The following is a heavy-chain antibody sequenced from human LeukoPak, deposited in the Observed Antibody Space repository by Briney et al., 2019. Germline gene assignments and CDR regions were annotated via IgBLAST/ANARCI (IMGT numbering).Heavy chain of an antibody. CDR1: GFIFKDFA. Sequence: GGSLRLSCVASGFIFKDFAMTWVRQAPGKGLEWVSAISGHGGATQYAESVRGRFSISRNNSKKTLFLQMDNLRAEDTGIYFCAKDPRWELLLGDHLEHWGQGTVVTVSS. CDR2: ISGHGGAT. D-gene: IGHD2-15*01. V-gene: IGHV3-23*01. CDR3: AKDPRWELLLGDHLEH. J-gene: IGHJ1*01.